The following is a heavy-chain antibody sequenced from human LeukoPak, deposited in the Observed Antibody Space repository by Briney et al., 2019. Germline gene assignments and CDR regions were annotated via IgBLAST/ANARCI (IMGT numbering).Heavy chain of an antibody. CDR2: INHSGST. CDR3: ARDHPPYGCSSASGYWDRRWFDP. V-gene: IGHV4-34*01. CDR1: GGSFSGYY. J-gene: IGHJ5*02. Sequence: PSETLSLTCAVYGGSFSGYYWSWIRQPPGKGLEWIGEINHSGSTNYNPSPKSRGSISGDTSKSQFSLKLSSVTAADTAVYYCARDHPPYGCSSASGYWDRRWFDPWGQGTLVTVSS. D-gene: IGHD2-2*01.